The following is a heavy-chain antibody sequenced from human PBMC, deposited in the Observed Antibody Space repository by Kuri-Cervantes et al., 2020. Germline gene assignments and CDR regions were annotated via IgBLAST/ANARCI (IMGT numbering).Heavy chain of an antibody. D-gene: IGHD2/OR15-2a*01. J-gene: IGHJ4*02. CDR3: ARESGTTFLWDY. V-gene: IGHV1-69*13. CDR1: GGTFSSYA. Sequence: SVKVSCKASGGTFSSYAISWVRQAPGQGLEWMGGIIPILRLADYAERFQGRVTITADESTRTAYMELSSLRSEDTAVYYCARESGTTFLWDYWGQGTLVTVSS. CDR2: IIPILRLA.